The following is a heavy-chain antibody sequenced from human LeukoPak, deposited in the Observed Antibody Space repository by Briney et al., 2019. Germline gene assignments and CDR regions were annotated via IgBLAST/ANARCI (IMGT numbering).Heavy chain of an antibody. Sequence: SQTLSLTCAVSGGSISSSSYFWRWIRQPAGKGLEWIGRINTRGSTNYNPSLKSRVTISVDTSKNQFSLKLSSVTAADTAVYYCARVDYYDSSGYYFPDYWGQGTLVTVSS. V-gene: IGHV4-61*02. CDR2: INTRGST. CDR1: GGSISSSSYF. J-gene: IGHJ4*02. D-gene: IGHD3-22*01. CDR3: ARVDYYDSSGYYFPDY.